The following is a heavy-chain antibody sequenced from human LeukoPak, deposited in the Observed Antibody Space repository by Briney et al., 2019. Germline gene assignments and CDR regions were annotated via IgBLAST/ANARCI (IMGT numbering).Heavy chain of an antibody. CDR1: GDSINNYY. CDR3: ARVGRGDYVWGSYTFDY. J-gene: IGHJ4*02. Sequence: PSETLSLICTVSGDSINNYYGSWLRQPPGKGLEWLGYISYRGSTNYNPSLKSRVTISVDTSNNHFSLILSSVTAADTAVYYCARVGRGDYVWGSYTFDYWGQGTLVTVSS. D-gene: IGHD3-16*01. CDR2: ISYRGST. V-gene: IGHV4-59*01.